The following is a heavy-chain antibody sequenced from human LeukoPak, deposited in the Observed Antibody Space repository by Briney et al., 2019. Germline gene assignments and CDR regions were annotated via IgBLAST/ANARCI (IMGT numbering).Heavy chain of an antibody. Sequence: GASVKVSCKASGGTFSSYAISWVRQAPGQGLEWMGGIIPIFGTANYAQKFQGRVTITTDESTSTAYMELSSLRSEDTAVYYCARGKRGGYSSSWYRTKNFDYWGQGTLVTVSS. D-gene: IGHD6-13*01. CDR2: IIPIFGTA. CDR3: ARGKRGGYSSSWYRTKNFDY. J-gene: IGHJ4*02. V-gene: IGHV1-69*05. CDR1: GGTFSSYA.